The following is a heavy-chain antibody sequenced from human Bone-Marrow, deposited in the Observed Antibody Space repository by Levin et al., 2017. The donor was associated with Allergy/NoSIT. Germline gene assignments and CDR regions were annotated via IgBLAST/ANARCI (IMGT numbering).Heavy chain of an antibody. D-gene: IGHD3-22*01. CDR2: ISGSGGST. V-gene: IGHV3-23*01. CDR3: AKDPYYYDSSGYYYGGLDY. J-gene: IGHJ4*02. CDR1: GFTFSSYA. Sequence: GGSLRLSCAASGFTFSSYAMSWVRQAPGKGLEWVSAISGSGGSTYYADSVKGRFTISRDNSKNTLYLQMNSLRAEDTAVYYCAKDPYYYDSSGYYYGGLDYWGQGTLVTVSS.